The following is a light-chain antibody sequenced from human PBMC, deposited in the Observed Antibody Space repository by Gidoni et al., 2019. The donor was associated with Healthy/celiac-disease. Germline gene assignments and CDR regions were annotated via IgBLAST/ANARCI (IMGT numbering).Light chain of an antibody. CDR3: QQYNSYPYT. J-gene: IGKJ2*01. Sequence: EIEMTQTPSTLSASGGDRVTITCRASQSISSWLAWYQQKPGKAPKLLIYTASSLESGVPSRFSGSGSGTEFTLTISSLQPDDFATYYCQQYNSYPYTFGQGTKLEIK. V-gene: IGKV1-5*03. CDR2: TAS. CDR1: QSISSW.